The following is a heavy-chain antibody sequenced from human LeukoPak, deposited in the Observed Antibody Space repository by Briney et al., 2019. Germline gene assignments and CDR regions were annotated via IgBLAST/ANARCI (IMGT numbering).Heavy chain of an antibody. D-gene: IGHD6-13*01. V-gene: IGHV3-7*01. J-gene: IGHJ4*02. Sequence: GGSLRLSCAASGFSFSNYAMSWVRQAPGKGLEWVANIKQDGSEKYYVDSVKGRFTISRDNAKNSLYLQMNSLRAEDTAVYYCARVRKAAALYYFDYWGQGTLVTVSS. CDR3: ARVRKAAALYYFDY. CDR2: IKQDGSEK. CDR1: GFSFSNYA.